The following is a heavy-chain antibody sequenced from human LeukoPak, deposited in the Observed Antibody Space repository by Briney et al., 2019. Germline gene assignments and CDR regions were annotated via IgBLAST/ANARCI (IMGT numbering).Heavy chain of an antibody. D-gene: IGHD2-15*01. CDR1: GYTFTGYY. CDR2: INPNSGGT. J-gene: IGHJ4*02. CDR3: ARDLRFYCSGGSCYGGDY. Sequence: ASVKVSCKASGYTFTGYYMHWVRQAPGQGLEWMGWINPNSGGTNYAQKFQGRVTMTRDTSISIAYMELSRLRSDDTAVYYCARDLRFYCSGGSCYGGDYWGQGTLVTVSS. V-gene: IGHV1-2*02.